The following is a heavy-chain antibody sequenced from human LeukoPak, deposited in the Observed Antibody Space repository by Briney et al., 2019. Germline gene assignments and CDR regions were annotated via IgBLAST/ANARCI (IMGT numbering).Heavy chain of an antibody. CDR2: IYYSGST. CDR1: GGSISSSSYY. D-gene: IGHD3-3*01. Sequence: PSETLSLTCTVSGGSISSSSYYWGWIRQPPGTGLEWIGSIYYSGSTYYNPSLKSRVTISVDTSKNQFTLKLSSVTAADTAVYYCARHYYDFWSGYYSPNWFDPWGQGTLVPVSS. CDR3: ARHYYDFWSGYYSPNWFDP. V-gene: IGHV4-39*01. J-gene: IGHJ5*02.